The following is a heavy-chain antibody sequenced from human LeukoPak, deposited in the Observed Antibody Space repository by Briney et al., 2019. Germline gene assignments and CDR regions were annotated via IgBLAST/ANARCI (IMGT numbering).Heavy chain of an antibody. CDR3: AKGNYDILTGYDY. CDR1: GSTFSSYA. Sequence: GGSLRLSCAASGSTFSSYAMSWVRQAPGKGLEWVSAISGSGGSTYYADSVKGRFTISRDNSKNTLYLQMNSLRAEDTAVYYCAKGNYDILTGYDYWGQGTLVTVSS. J-gene: IGHJ4*02. D-gene: IGHD3-9*01. CDR2: ISGSGGST. V-gene: IGHV3-23*01.